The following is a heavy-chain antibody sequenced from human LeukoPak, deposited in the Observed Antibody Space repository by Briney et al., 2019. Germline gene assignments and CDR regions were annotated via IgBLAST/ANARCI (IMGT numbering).Heavy chain of an antibody. CDR2: I. CDR1: GFTVSSNY. V-gene: IGHV3-53*04. CDR3: ARGHMVASYYFDY. D-gene: IGHD2-21*01. Sequence: PGGSLRLSCAASGFTVSSNYMSWVRQAPGKGLEWVSVISVKGRFTIPRHNSKNTLYFQMNSLRAEDTAVYYCARGHMVASYYFDYWGQGTLVTVSS. J-gene: IGHJ4*02.